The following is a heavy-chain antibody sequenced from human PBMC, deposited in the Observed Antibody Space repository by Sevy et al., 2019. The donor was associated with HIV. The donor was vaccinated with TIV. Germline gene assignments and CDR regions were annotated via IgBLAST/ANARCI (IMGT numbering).Heavy chain of an antibody. V-gene: IGHV3-30-3*01. J-gene: IGHJ4*02. D-gene: IGHD3-10*01. CDR1: GFTFSSYA. Sequence: GGSLRLSCAASGFTFSSYAMHWVRQAPGKGLEWVAVISYDGSNKYYADSVKGRFTISRDNSKNTLYLQMNSLRAEDTAVYYCAGDRYYGSGSYYTFDYWGQGTLVTVSS. CDR2: ISYDGSNK. CDR3: AGDRYYGSGSYYTFDY.